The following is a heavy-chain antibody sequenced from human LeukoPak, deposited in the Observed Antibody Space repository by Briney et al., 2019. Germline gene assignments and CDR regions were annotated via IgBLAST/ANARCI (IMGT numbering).Heavy chain of an antibody. J-gene: IGHJ3*02. CDR2: IYYSGNT. CDR3: ARHGSPLTELAFDI. D-gene: IGHD4/OR15-4a*01. Sequence: PSETLSLTCTVSGGSISSSSYYWTWIRQPPGEGLEWIGYIYYSGNTNYNPSLNSRVTISLDTSKNQFSLRLSSVTAADTAVYYCARHGSPLTELAFDIWGRGTIVTVSS. CDR1: GGSISSSSYY. V-gene: IGHV4-61*05.